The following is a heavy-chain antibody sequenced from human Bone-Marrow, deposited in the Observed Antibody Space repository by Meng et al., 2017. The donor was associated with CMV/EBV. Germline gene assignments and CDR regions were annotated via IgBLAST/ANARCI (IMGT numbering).Heavy chain of an antibody. D-gene: IGHD3-16*01. CDR2: ISSSSSYI. V-gene: IGHV3-21*01. Sequence: GESLKISCAASGFTFSSYSMNWVRQAPGKGLEWVSSISSSSSYIYYADSVKGRFTISRDNAKNSLYLQMNSLRAEDTAVYYCARMYYGDYFDYWGQGTLVTVSS. CDR1: GFTFSSYS. J-gene: IGHJ4*02. CDR3: ARMYYGDYFDY.